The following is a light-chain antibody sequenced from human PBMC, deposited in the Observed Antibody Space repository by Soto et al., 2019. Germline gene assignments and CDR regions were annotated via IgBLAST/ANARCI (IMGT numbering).Light chain of an antibody. V-gene: IGKV3-11*01. Sequence: EIVLTQSPATLSLSPGERATLSCRASQTVSKYLAWYQQKPGQAPSLLIYGASNRDPAVPARFSGGGSGTDFTLTLSIREPEDFAVYYCHQRSNGPMSTFGQGTKLEIK. J-gene: IGKJ2*01. CDR1: QTVSKY. CDR2: GAS. CDR3: HQRSNGPMST.